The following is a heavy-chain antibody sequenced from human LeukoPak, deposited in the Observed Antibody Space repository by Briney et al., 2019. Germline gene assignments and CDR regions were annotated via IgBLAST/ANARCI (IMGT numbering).Heavy chain of an antibody. CDR1: GGSISSGDYY. J-gene: IGHJ6*03. CDR2: IYYSGST. Sequence: TLSLTCTVSGGSISSGDYYWSWIRQPPGKGLEWIGYIYYSGSTYYNPSPKSRVTISVDTSKNQFSLKLSSVTAADTAVYYCARVDYYYYYMDVWGKGTTVTVSS. V-gene: IGHV4-30-4*08. CDR3: ARVDYYYYYMDV.